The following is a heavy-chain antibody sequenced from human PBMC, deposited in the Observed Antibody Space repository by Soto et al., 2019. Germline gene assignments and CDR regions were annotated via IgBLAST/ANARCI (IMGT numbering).Heavy chain of an antibody. D-gene: IGHD1-1*01. CDR2: IYYSGST. Sequence: QVQLQESGPGLVKPSETLSLTCTVSGGSISSYYWSWIRQPPGKGLEWIGYIYYSGSTNYNPSLKSRVTLAVDTSKNQVALHLSSVPAADTAVYYCSRGAGRLEYWGQGTLVTLSA. V-gene: IGHV4-59*01. J-gene: IGHJ4*02. CDR1: GGSISSYY. CDR3: SRGAGRLEY.